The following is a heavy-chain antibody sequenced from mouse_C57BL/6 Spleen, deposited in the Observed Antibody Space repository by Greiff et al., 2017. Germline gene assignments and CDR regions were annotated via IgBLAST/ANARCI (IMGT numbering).Heavy chain of an antibody. Sequence: EVQVVESGGGLVKPGGSLKLSCAASGFTFSSYAMSWVRQTPEKRLEWVATISDGGSYTYYPDNVKGRFTISRDNAKNNLYLQMSHLKSEDTAMYYCASVYYDYDEGYYFDYWGQGTTLTVSS. CDR1: GFTFSSYA. V-gene: IGHV5-4*01. CDR2: ISDGGSYT. J-gene: IGHJ2*01. D-gene: IGHD2-4*01. CDR3: ASVYYDYDEGYYFDY.